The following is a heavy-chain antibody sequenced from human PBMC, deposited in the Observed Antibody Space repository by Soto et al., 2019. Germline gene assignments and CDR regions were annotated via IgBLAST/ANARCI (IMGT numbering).Heavy chain of an antibody. CDR1: GYTFTNYG. Sequence: QVHLVQSGGEVKKPGASVKVSCKASGYTFTNYGVNWVRQAPGQGLEWMGWINTYNGNTNYAQRLQGRVTLTTDTSTSTAYMELRSLTSDDTAVYYCARGSSPVDFDYWGQGTLVTVSS. J-gene: IGHJ4*02. V-gene: IGHV1-18*01. D-gene: IGHD6-13*01. CDR3: ARGSSPVDFDY. CDR2: INTYNGNT.